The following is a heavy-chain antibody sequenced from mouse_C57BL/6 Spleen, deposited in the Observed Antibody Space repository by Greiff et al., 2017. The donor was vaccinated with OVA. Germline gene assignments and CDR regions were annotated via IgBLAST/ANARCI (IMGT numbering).Heavy chain of an antibody. V-gene: IGHV1-55*01. CDR3: SRRDYYGSSFYYALDY. D-gene: IGHD1-1*01. Sequence: QVQLQQPGAELVKPGASVKMSCKASGYTFTSYWITWVKQRPGQGLEWIGDLYPGSGSTNYNEKFKGKATLTVDTSSSTAYMQLSSLTSEDSAVSDGSRRDYYGSSFYYALDYWGQGTTVTVSS. CDR2: LYPGSGST. CDR1: GYTFTSYW. J-gene: IGHJ4*01.